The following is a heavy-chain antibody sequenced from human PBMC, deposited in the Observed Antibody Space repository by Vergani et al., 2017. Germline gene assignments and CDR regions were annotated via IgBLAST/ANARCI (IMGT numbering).Heavy chain of an antibody. CDR2: VEDSGYF. CDR3: ARSIVSRNPPDYFDN. Sequence: QVQLQESGPGLVRPSETLSLTCTVSGGPLSGYYWNWIRQTPGEGLEWIGYVEDSGYFNYNPSLKTRVSMSSDTTNNQFSLMVSSVTVADTAVYYCARSIVSRNPPDYFDNWGQGTLVTVSS. CDR1: GGPLSGYY. V-gene: IGHV4-59*01. J-gene: IGHJ4*02. D-gene: IGHD1-14*01.